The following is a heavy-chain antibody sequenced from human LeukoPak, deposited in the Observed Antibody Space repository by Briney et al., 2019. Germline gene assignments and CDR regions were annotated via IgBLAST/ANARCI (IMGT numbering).Heavy chain of an antibody. J-gene: IGHJ5*02. CDR3: ARGQGVRGVTTFDP. Sequence: GGSLRLSCAASGVSFRSYSMNWVRQAPGKGLEWVSSISSSSSYIYYAGSVKGRLTISRDNAKNSLYLQMNSLRAEDTAVYYCARGQGVRGVTTFDPWGQGTLVTVSS. V-gene: IGHV3-21*01. D-gene: IGHD3-10*01. CDR2: ISSSSSYI. CDR1: GVSFRSYS.